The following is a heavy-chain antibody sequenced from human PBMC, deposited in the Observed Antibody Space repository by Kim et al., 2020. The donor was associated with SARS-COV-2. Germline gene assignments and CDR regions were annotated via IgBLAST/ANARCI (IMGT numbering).Heavy chain of an antibody. J-gene: IGHJ4*02. CDR3: AKDIAAAGLVPEYYFDY. D-gene: IGHD6-13*01. V-gene: IGHV3-23*01. Sequence: VKGRFTISRDNSKNALYLQMNSLRAEDTAVYYCAKDIAAAGLVPEYYFDYWGQGTLVTVSS.